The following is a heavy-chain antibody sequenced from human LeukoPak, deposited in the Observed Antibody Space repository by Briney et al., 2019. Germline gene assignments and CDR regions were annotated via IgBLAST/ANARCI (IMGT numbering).Heavy chain of an antibody. CDR1: GFTFSSYS. V-gene: IGHV3-48*02. CDR2: ISSSTSTI. J-gene: IGHJ4*02. Sequence: PGGSLRLSCAVSGFTFSSYSMNWVRQAPGKGLEWISYISSSTSTIYSADSVKGRFTISRDNARSSLYLQMNSLRDDDTAVYYCARVHGSGSLGYWGQGTLVTASS. D-gene: IGHD3-10*01. CDR3: ARVHGSGSLGY.